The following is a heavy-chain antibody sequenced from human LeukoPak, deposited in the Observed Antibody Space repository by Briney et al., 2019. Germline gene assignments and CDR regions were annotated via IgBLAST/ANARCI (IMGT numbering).Heavy chain of an antibody. V-gene: IGHV3-21*01. J-gene: IGHJ3*02. CDR3: ASCSSTSCYTDAFDI. CDR1: GFTFSSYS. D-gene: IGHD2-2*02. CDR2: ISSSSSYI. Sequence: GVLSLSCAASGFTFSSYSMNWVRQAPGKGLEWVSSISSSSSYIYYADSVKGRFTISRDNAKNSLYLQMNSLRAEDTAVYYCASCSSTSCYTDAFDIWGQGTMVTVSS.